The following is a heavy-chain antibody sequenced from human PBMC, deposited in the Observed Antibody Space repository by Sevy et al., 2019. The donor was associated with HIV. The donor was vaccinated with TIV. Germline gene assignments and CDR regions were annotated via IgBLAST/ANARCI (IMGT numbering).Heavy chain of an antibody. D-gene: IGHD1-26*01. CDR1: GYTFTSYG. CDR2: ISAYNGNT. V-gene: IGHV1-18*01. J-gene: IGHJ4*02. Sequence: ASVKVSCKASGYTFTSYGISWVRQAPGQGLEWMGWISAYNGNTNYAQKLQGRVTMTTDTSTRTAYMELRSLRSDDTAVYYCARDLRRASGSYYAIDYWGQGTLVTVSS. CDR3: ARDLRRASGSYYAIDY.